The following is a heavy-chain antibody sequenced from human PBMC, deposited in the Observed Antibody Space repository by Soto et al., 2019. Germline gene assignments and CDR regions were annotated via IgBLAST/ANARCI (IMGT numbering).Heavy chain of an antibody. CDR3: SRAPLYYDILTGYYNVAPFDY. CDR1: GGSISSYY. V-gene: IGHV4-59*01. D-gene: IGHD3-9*01. J-gene: IGHJ4*02. Sequence: PSETLSLTCTVSGGSISSYYWSWIRQPPGKGLEWIGYIYYSGSTNYNPSHKSRVTISVDTSKNQFSLKLSSVTAADTAVYYCSRAPLYYDILTGYYNVAPFDYWGQGTLVTVSS. CDR2: IYYSGST.